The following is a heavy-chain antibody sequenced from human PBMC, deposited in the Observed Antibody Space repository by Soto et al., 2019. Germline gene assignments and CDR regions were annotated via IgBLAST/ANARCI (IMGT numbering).Heavy chain of an antibody. CDR3: AREIVGPTTSGWVDT. J-gene: IGHJ5*02. V-gene: IGHV1-69*01. CDR2: LIPIFCTA. CDR1: GGTFSRYA. Sequence: QVQLVQSGAEVKKPGSSVKVSCKASGGTFSRYAISWVRQAPGQGLEWMGGLIPIFCTANYAQKFQGRVTITAEESTSTAYMELSRLRFEDTAVYYCAREIVGPTTSGWVDTWGQGTLVTVSS. D-gene: IGHD1-26*01.